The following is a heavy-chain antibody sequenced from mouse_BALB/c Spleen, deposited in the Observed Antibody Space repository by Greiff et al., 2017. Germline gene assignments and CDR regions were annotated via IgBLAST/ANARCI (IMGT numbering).Heavy chain of an antibody. D-gene: IGHD1-2*01. J-gene: IGHJ3*01. CDR3: ARQELRLGWFAY. CDR1: GFTFSSYA. CDR2: ISSGGSYT. V-gene: IGHV5-9-3*01. Sequence: EVQLVESGGGLVKPGGSLKLSCAASGFTFSSYAMSWVRQTPEKRLEWVATISSGGSYTYYPDSVKGRFTISRDNAKNTLYLQMSSLRSEDTAMYYCARQELRLGWFAYWGQGTLVTVSA.